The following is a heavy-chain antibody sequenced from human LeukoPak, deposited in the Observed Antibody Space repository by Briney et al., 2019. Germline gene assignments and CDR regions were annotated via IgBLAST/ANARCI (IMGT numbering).Heavy chain of an antibody. CDR3: TTFSDCSSTSCYDY. Sequence: PGGSLRLSCAASGFTFSSYAMSWVRQAPGKGLEWVSAISGSGGSTYYADSVKGRFTISRDNSKNTLYLQMNGLKTEDTAVYCCTTFSDCSSTSCYDYWGQGTLVTVSS. V-gene: IGHV3-23*01. D-gene: IGHD2-2*01. J-gene: IGHJ4*02. CDR1: GFTFSSYA. CDR2: ISGSGGST.